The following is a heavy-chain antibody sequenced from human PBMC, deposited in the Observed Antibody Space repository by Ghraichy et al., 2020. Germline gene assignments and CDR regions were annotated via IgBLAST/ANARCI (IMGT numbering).Heavy chain of an antibody. Sequence: GESLNISCAASGFTFSSYGMHWVRQAPGKGLEWVAVISYDGSNKYYADSVKGRFTISRDNSKNTLSLQMNSLRAEDTAVYYCAKDSGYSYGLGGAFDIWGQGTMVTVSS. CDR2: ISYDGSNK. D-gene: IGHD5-18*01. J-gene: IGHJ3*02. CDR1: GFTFSSYG. V-gene: IGHV3-30*18. CDR3: AKDSGYSYGLGGAFDI.